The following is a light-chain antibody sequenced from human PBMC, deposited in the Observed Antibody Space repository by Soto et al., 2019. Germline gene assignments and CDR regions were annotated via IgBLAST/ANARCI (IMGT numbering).Light chain of an antibody. CDR1: QGVNSTY. CDR3: QHYGSSFT. J-gene: IGKJ3*01. CDR2: AAS. V-gene: IGKV3-20*01. Sequence: IVLTQSPFTLSLSPGERATLSCRARQGVNSTYVAWYQQKPGQDPRLLIYAASIRATGIPDRCSGSGSGKDFILTISRLEPEDFVVYYCQHYGSSFTFGPGTKVDIK.